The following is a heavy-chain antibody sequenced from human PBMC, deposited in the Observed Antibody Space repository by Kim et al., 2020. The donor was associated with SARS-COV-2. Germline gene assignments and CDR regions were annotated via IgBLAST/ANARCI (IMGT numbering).Heavy chain of an antibody. J-gene: IGHJ4*02. Sequence: SETLSLTCTVSGASISGYYWSWIRQPPGKGLEWIGYLFYTGGTNYNPSLKSRVPISVDTSKNQFSLKLNSATAADTAVYYCAKGEGRTGSDYWGPGTLVTVSS. V-gene: IGHV4-59*01. CDR2: LFYTGGT. CDR3: AKGEGRTGSDY. D-gene: IGHD3-9*01. CDR1: GASISGYY.